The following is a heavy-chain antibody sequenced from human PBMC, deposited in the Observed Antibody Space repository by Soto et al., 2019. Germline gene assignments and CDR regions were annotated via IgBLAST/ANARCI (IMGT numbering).Heavy chain of an antibody. CDR1: RYAFTSYY. CDR3: ARDLSGDFPNV. D-gene: IGHD4-17*01. V-gene: IGHV1-46*01. CDR2: INPSGGST. Sequence: GASVKASCKASRYAFTSYYIHSVRQAPRQGLEWMGIINPSGGSTSYAQKFQGRVTMTRDTSTSTVYMELSSLRSEDTAVYYCARDLSGDFPNVWGQGTTVTVSS. J-gene: IGHJ6*02.